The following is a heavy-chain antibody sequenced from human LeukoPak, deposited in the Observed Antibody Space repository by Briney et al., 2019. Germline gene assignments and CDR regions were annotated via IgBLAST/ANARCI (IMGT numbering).Heavy chain of an antibody. D-gene: IGHD6-13*01. V-gene: IGHV3-13*01. CDR3: ARGAKFSSNWSPDY. J-gene: IGHJ4*02. CDR1: GFIFSSYD. Sequence: GGSLRLSCAASGFIFSSYDMHWVRQAPGKGLEWVAAIGSSGDTYYPGSVKGRFTISRENAKNFLYLQMNSLRAGDTAVYYCARGAKFSSNWSPDYWGQGTLVTVSS. CDR2: IGSSGDT.